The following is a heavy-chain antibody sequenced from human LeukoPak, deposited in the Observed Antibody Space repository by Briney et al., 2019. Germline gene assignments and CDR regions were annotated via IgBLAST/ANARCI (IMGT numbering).Heavy chain of an antibody. D-gene: IGHD4-17*01. Sequence: GRSLRLSCAASGFTFSNYGMHWVRQAPGKGLEWVAVIWYDGSNKYYADSVKGRFTISRDNSKNTLYLQMNSLRAGDTAVYYCAGSQAIYGDYDDYWGQGTLVTVSS. CDR3: AGSQAIYGDYDDY. CDR2: IWYDGSNK. V-gene: IGHV3-33*08. CDR1: GFTFSNYG. J-gene: IGHJ4*02.